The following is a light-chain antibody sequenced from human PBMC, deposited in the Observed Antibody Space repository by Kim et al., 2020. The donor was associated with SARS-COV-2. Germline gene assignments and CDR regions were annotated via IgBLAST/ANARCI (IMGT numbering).Light chain of an antibody. CDR1: QGISKW. V-gene: IGKV1-5*03. CDR2: ETS. Sequence: SATVGEQVTITCRASQGISKWLAWYQQKPGKAPKLLIYETSSLESGVPSRFSGSGSGTEFSLTISSLQPDDSATYFCQQYFTYLYTFGQGTKLEI. CDR3: QQYFTYLYT. J-gene: IGKJ2*01.